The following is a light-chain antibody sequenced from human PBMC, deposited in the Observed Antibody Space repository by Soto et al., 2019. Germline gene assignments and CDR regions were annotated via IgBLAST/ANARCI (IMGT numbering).Light chain of an antibody. CDR2: KAS. CDR1: QTISSW. V-gene: IGKV1-5*03. CDR3: QQRSNWPPSIT. Sequence: DIQMTQSPSTPSGSVGDRVTITCRASQTISSWLAWYQQKPGKAPKLLIYKASTLKSGVPSRFSGSGSGTDFTLTISSLEPEDFAVYYCQQRSNWPPSITFGQGTRLEI. J-gene: IGKJ5*01.